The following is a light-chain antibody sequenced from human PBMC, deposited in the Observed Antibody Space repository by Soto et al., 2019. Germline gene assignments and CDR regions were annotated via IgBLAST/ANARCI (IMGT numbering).Light chain of an antibody. CDR3: QQSFRTPIT. J-gene: IGKJ5*01. CDR1: QTISTY. CDR2: AAS. V-gene: IGKV1-39*01. Sequence: DIQMTQSPSSLPASVGDRVTITCWTSQTISTYLNWYQQKQGKXXEXXIYAASNLQSGVPSRFSGTGSGTDLTITISSPQPEDSETYYCQQSFRTPITFGQGTRLEIK.